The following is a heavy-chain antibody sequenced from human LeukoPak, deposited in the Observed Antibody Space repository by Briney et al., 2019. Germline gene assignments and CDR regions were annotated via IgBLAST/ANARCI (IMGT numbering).Heavy chain of an antibody. Sequence: GGSLRLSCAASGFSFSSYAMSWVRQAPGKGLEWVSDISSSGSGTYYADSVKGRFTISRDNSKHPLYLQLNSLRACDKAVYYCAKWSSSGQGPNFDYWGQGTLVTVSS. J-gene: IGHJ4*02. CDR2: ISSSGSGT. CDR3: AKWSSSGQGPNFDY. CDR1: GFSFSSYA. D-gene: IGHD6-19*01. V-gene: IGHV3-23*01.